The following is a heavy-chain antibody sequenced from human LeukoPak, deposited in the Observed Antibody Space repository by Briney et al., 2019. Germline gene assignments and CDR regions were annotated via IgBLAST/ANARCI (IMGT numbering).Heavy chain of an antibody. CDR2: INQDGGQT. V-gene: IGHV3-7*01. D-gene: IGHD5/OR15-5a*01. CDR3: ARDVSY. J-gene: IGHJ4*02. CDR1: GFTFSEHW. Sequence: GGSLRLSCAASGFTFSEHWMRWVRQAPGKGLEWVAGINQDGGQTYYVDSVRGRFTISRDNAKNSLYLQMYSLRAEDTAVYYCARDVSYWGQGTLVTVSS.